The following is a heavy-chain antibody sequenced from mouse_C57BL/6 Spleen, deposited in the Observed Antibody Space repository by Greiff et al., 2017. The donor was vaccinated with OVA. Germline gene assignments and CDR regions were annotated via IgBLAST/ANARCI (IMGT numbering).Heavy chain of an antibody. CDR2: INPGSGGT. CDR3: ARWGSRGAWFAY. V-gene: IGHV1-54*01. CDR1: GYAFTNYL. Sequence: QVQLQQSGAELVRPGTSVKVSCKASGYAFTNYLIEWVKQRPGQGLEWIGVINPGSGGTSYNEKFKGKATLTVDKPSSTAYMQLSSLTSEDSAVYYCARWGSRGAWFAYWGQGTLVTVSA. D-gene: IGHD3-1*01. J-gene: IGHJ3*01.